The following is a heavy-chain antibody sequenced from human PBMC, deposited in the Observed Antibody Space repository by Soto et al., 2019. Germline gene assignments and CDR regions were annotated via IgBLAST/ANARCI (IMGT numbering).Heavy chain of an antibody. CDR1: GFTFSTYG. V-gene: IGHV3-21*01. CDR2: ISDSGHYI. Sequence: GGSLRLSCAASGFTFSTYGINWVRQAPGKGLEWLSSISDSGHYIYYADSVKGRFTISRDNAKNSLFLQMNSLRGEDTAVYYCARSGLALPYSASHWFDPWGHGTLVTVSS. J-gene: IGHJ5*02. CDR3: ARSGLALPYSASHWFDP. D-gene: IGHD3-22*01.